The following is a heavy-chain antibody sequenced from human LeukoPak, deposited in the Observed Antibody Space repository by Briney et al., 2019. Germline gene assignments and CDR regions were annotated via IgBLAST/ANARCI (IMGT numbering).Heavy chain of an antibody. CDR2: IRHDGSDK. J-gene: IGHJ4*02. CDR3: ARDTEPYSSGWYADY. D-gene: IGHD6-19*01. CDR1: GFTFSRAG. V-gene: IGHV3-30*02. Sequence: GGSLRLSCATSGFTFSRAGMHWVRQAPGKGLEWVAFIRHDGSDKYYADSVKGRFTISRDNSKNTLYLQMNSLRTEDTAVYYCARDTEPYSSGWYADYWGQGTLVTVSS.